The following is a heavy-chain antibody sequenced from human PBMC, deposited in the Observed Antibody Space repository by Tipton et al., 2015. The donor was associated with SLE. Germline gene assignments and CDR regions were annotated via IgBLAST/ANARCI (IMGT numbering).Heavy chain of an antibody. CDR2: IYYSGST. D-gene: IGHD3-9*01. V-gene: IGHV4-39*01. J-gene: IGHJ4*02. CDR3: ASLRYFDWPFFDY. CDR1: GGPISSSSYY. Sequence: TLSLTCTVSGGPISSSSYYWGWIRQPPGKGLEWIGSIYYSGSTYYNPSLKSRVTISVDTSKNQFSLKLSSVTAADTAVYYCASLRYFDWPFFDYWGQGTLVTVSS.